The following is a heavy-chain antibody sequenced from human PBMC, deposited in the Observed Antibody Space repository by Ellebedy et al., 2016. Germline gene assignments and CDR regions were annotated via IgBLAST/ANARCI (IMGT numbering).Heavy chain of an antibody. CDR3: AKDVRGYFDL. J-gene: IGHJ2*01. V-gene: IGHV3-30*04. CDR1: GFTFSSYA. D-gene: IGHD3-10*02. CDR2: ISSDGSET. Sequence: GGSLRLXCAASGFTFSSYAMHWVRQAPGKGLDWVALISSDGSETFYGDSVKGRFTTSRDNSRRMVFLHMNSLRAEDTAVYYCAKDVRGYFDLWGRGTLVTVSS.